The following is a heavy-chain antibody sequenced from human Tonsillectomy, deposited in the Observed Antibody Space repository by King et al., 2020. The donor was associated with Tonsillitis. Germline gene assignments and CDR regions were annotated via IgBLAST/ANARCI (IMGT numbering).Heavy chain of an antibody. CDR3: ARRQGIEVVGTSDAFDI. Sequence: AQLVQSGAEVKKPGESLKISCKGSGYTFTSYWIGWVRQMPGKGLEWMGIIYPRDSDARYSPSFEGQVTISADKSIRTAYLQWSSLKASDSAMYYCARRQGIEVVGTSDAFDIWGQGTLVTVSS. CDR1: GYTFTSYW. V-gene: IGHV5-51*03. D-gene: IGHD6-13*01. J-gene: IGHJ3*02. CDR2: IYPRDSDA.